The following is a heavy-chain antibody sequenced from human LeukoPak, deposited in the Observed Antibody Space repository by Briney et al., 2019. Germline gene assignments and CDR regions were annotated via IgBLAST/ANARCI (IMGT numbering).Heavy chain of an antibody. Sequence: SQTLSLTCAISGDSVSSNSVTWNWIRQSPSRGLEWLGRTYYRSTWYNDYTVSVRGRITVNPDTSKNQFSLHLNSVTPEDTAVYYCARRLTQYDCFDPWGQGILVTVSS. J-gene: IGHJ5*02. CDR1: GDSVSSNSVT. CDR2: TYYRSTWYN. CDR3: ARRLTQYDCFDP. D-gene: IGHD2-2*01. V-gene: IGHV6-1*01.